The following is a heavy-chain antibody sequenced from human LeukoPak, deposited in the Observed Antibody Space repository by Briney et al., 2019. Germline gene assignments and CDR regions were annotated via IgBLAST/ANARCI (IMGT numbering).Heavy chain of an antibody. CDR3: ARWGGGSFNWFDP. J-gene: IGHJ5*02. CDR1: GGSISSYY. D-gene: IGHD2-15*01. CDR2: IYYSGST. Sequence: SDTLSLTCTVSGGSISSYYWSWIRQPPGKGLEWIGYIYYSGSTNYNPSLKSRVTISVDTSKNHFSLKLSSVTAADTAVYYCARWGGGSFNWFDPWGQGTLVTVSS. V-gene: IGHV4-59*08.